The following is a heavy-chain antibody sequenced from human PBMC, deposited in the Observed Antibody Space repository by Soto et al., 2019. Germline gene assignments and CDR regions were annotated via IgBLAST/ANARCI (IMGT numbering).Heavy chain of an antibody. CDR3: ASWDYDVLTGYSYDD. CDR1: GGTFNNYG. V-gene: IGHV1-69*01. CDR2: IIPTIPRT. D-gene: IGHD3-9*01. J-gene: IGHJ4*02. Sequence: QVQLVQSGAEVKKPGSSVKVSCKASGGTFNNYGMGWVRQAPGQGLEWMGGIIPTIPRTNYAQKFQGRVTLTADASRSTAYMELRSLRSEDTAVYYCASWDYDVLTGYSYDDWGQGTLVTVSS.